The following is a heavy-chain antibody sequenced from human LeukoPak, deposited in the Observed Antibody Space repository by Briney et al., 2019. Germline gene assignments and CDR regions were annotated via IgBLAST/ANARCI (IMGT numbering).Heavy chain of an antibody. Sequence: GRSLRLSCAASGFTFSSYAMHWVRQAPGKGLEWVAVISYDGSNKYYADSVKGRFTISRDNSKNSLYLQMNSLRTEDTALYYCAKGGLEPRFPFDYWGQGTLVTVSS. D-gene: IGHD1-1*01. CDR3: AKGGLEPRFPFDY. V-gene: IGHV3-30-3*01. J-gene: IGHJ4*02. CDR1: GFTFSSYA. CDR2: ISYDGSNK.